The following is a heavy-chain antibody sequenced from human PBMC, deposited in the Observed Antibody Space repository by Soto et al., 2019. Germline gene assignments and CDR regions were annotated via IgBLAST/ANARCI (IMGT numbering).Heavy chain of an antibody. CDR1: GFTFSSYG. CDR3: AKDRGFLEWFHAHGGMDV. CDR2: ISYDGSNK. D-gene: IGHD3-3*01. Sequence: QVQLVESGGGVVQPGRSLRLSCAASGFTFSSYGMHWVRQAPGKGLEWVAVISYDGSNKYYADSVKGRFTISRDNSKNTLYLQMNSLRAEDTAVYYCAKDRGFLEWFHAHGGMDVWGQGTTVTVSS. J-gene: IGHJ6*02. V-gene: IGHV3-30*18.